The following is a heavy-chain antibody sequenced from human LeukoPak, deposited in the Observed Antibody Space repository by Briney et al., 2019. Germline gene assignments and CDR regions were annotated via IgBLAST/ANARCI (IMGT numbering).Heavy chain of an antibody. D-gene: IGHD2-2*01. J-gene: IGHJ4*02. CDR1: GYTFTSYD. Sequence: SVKVSCKASGYTFTSYDINWVRQATGQGLEWMGWMNPNSGNTGYAQKFQGRVTMTRNTSISTAYLELSSLRSEDTAVYSCARAHEDQLPLDYWGQGPLVTVPS. V-gene: IGHV1-8*01. CDR2: MNPNSGNT. CDR3: ARAHEDQLPLDY.